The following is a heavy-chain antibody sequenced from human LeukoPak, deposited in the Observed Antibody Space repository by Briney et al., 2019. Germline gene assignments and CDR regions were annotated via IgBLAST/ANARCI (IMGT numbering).Heavy chain of an antibody. CDR1: GYTLTELS. CDR2: FDPEDGET. J-gene: IGHJ4*02. CDR3: ATEVPRYEVGALSPFDY. Sequence: WASVKVSCMVSGYTLTELSMHWVRQAPGKGLEWMGGFDPEDGETIYAQKFQGRVTMTEDTSTDTAYMELSGLRSEDTAVYYCATEVPRYEVGALSPFDYWGQGTLVTVSS. V-gene: IGHV1-24*01. D-gene: IGHD1-26*01.